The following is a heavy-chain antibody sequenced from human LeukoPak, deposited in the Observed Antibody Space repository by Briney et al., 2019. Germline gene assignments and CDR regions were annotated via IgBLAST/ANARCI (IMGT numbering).Heavy chain of an antibody. D-gene: IGHD2-15*01. Sequence: SETLSLTCAVSGYSISSGYYWGRIRQPPGKGLEWIGSIYHSGSTYYNPSLKSRVTISVDTSKNQFSLKLSSVTAADTAVYYCAREVPYCSGGSCYSDAFDIWGQGTMVTVSS. CDR3: AREVPYCSGGSCYSDAFDI. V-gene: IGHV4-38-2*02. CDR2: IYHSGST. CDR1: GYSISSGYY. J-gene: IGHJ3*02.